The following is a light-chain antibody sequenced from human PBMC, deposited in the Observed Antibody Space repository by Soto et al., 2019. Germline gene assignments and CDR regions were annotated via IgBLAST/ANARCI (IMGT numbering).Light chain of an antibody. CDR3: GSYTSSDTPYV. CDR2: VVS. V-gene: IGLV2-14*01. J-gene: IGLJ1*01. CDR1: SSDVGDYKY. Sequence: QSALTQPASVSGSPGQSITISCTGTSSDVGDYKYVSWYQQHPDKAPKLIISVVSNRPSGVSNRFSGSKSGNTASLTISGLQAEDEADYYCGSYTSSDTPYVFGTGTKVTV.